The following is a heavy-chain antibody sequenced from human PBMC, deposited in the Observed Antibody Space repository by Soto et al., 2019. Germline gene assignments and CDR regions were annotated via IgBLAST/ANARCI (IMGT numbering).Heavy chain of an antibody. V-gene: IGHV3-15*01. J-gene: IGHJ4*02. D-gene: IGHD2-8*01. CDR1: GFTFSDAW. Sequence: EVQLVESGGGLVKPGGSLRLSCAASGFTFSDAWMNWVRQAPGKGLEWVGRIKTKTDGGTTDYAAPVKGRFTFSRDDSKNLVYLQINSLKTEDTAVYYCPTGGLVYARFDYWGQGPLVTVS. CDR3: PTGGLVYARFDY. CDR2: IKTKTDGGTT.